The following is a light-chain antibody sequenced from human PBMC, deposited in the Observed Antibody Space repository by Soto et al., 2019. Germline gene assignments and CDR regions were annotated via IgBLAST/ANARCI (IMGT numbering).Light chain of an antibody. CDR3: QQYNDWPPWT. CDR2: GAS. V-gene: IGKV3-15*01. J-gene: IGKJ1*01. Sequence: EILMTQSPATLSVSPGDRATLSCRASQSVSNNLAWYQQRPGQAARLLIYGASTRATGIPARFSGSGSGTEFTLTISSLQSEDFAVYYCQQYNDWPPWTFGQGTKVEIK. CDR1: QSVSNN.